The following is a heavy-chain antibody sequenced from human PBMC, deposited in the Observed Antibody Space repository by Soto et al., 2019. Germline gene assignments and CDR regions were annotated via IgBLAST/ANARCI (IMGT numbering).Heavy chain of an antibody. CDR3: ARGENGSASFDP. CDR1: GGSFSGYY. J-gene: IGHJ5*02. V-gene: IGHV4-34*01. D-gene: IGHD3-10*01. Sequence: SETLSLTCAVYGGSFSGYYWSWIRQPPGKGLEWIGEINHSGSTNYNPSLKSRVTISVDTSKNQFSLKLSSVTAADTAVYYCARGENGSASFDPWGQGTLVTVSS. CDR2: INHSGST.